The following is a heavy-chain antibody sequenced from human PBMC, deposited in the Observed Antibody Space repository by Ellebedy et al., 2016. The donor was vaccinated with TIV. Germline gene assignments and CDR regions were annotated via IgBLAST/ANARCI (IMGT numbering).Heavy chain of an antibody. CDR1: GFSFSSYA. CDR3: AKDREQQVPRSGYFDL. Sequence: GGSLRLXXAASGFSFSSYAMYWVRQAPGKGLEWVSSISATAGSKYCADSVKGRFTISRDNSKNALSLQMSSLRAEDTAVYYCAKDREQQVPRSGYFDLWGRGTRVTVSS. CDR2: ISATAGSK. V-gene: IGHV3-23*01. D-gene: IGHD6-13*01. J-gene: IGHJ2*01.